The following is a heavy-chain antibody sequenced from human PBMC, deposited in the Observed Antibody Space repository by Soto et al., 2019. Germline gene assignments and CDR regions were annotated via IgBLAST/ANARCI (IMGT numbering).Heavy chain of an antibody. CDR3: AKDDSNRWYNYYAMDV. CDR2: ISHDGSNK. D-gene: IGHD3-22*01. Sequence: QVQLVESGGGVVQPWRSLRLSCAASGLTFYKYGMHWVRQAPGKGLEWVALISHDGSNKYYVDSVKGRFTIARDNSKNTVFLQMNSLRPEDTALYFCAKDDSNRWYNYYAMDVWGQGTTVTVSS. J-gene: IGHJ6*02. CDR1: GLTFYKYG. V-gene: IGHV3-30*18.